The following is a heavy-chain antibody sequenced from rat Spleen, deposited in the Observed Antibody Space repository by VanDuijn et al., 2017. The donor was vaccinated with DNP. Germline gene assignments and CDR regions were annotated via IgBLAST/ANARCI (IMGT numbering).Heavy chain of an antibody. J-gene: IGHJ2*01. CDR2: IKAKSNNYAT. CDR3: TRGPIYYSTSYIPDY. Sequence: EVQVLESGGGLVQPGNSLKLSCATSGFTFSTAWMYWYRQFPEKRLEWVARIKAKSNNYATDYTESVKGRFTISRDDSKSNIYLHMNSLRSEDTATYYCTRGPIYYSTSYIPDYWGQGVMVTVSS. CDR1: GFTFSTAW. V-gene: IGHV6-6*01. D-gene: IGHD1-2*01.